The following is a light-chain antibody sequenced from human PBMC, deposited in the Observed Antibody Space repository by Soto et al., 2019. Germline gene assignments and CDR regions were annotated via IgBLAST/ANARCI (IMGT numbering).Light chain of an antibody. CDR3: QQRSNWLT. V-gene: IGKV3-11*01. Sequence: EVVLTQSPSTLSFFPGERATLSCRASQSVSIYLDWYQQKPGQAPRLLIYDTSNRATGIPARFSGSGSGTGFTLTISSLEPEDFAVYYCQQRSNWLTFGGGTKVDIK. J-gene: IGKJ4*01. CDR1: QSVSIY. CDR2: DTS.